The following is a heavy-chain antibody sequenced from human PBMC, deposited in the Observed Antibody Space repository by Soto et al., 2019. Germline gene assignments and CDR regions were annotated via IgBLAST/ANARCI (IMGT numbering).Heavy chain of an antibody. Sequence: QVQLVEFGGGVVQPGRSLRLSCVASGFTFTEYAMHWIRQTPGKGLEWVAAASYDGSNKYYADFVRGRFTISRDNSKTTMYLQMNSLRPEDRALYYCARGAYCGGDCLPGQVSKWFIDLWGRGTLVVVSS. J-gene: IGHJ2*01. CDR1: GFTFTEYA. V-gene: IGHV3-30*04. CDR2: ASYDGSNK. D-gene: IGHD2-21*02. CDR3: ARGAYCGGDCLPGQVSKWFIDL.